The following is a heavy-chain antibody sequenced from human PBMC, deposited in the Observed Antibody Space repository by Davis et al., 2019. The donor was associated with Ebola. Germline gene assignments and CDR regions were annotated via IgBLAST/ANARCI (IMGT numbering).Heavy chain of an antibody. CDR1: GFTFSSYG. V-gene: IGHV3-30*18. Sequence: GESLKISCAASGFTFSSYGMHWVRQAPGKGLEWVAGISYHGNHKPYVDSVRGRFSISRDNSKNTLYLQMNSLRGEDTALYYCAKDERRKPQNMDVWGQGTKVIVSS. D-gene: IGHD1-1*01. CDR3: AKDERRKPQNMDV. J-gene: IGHJ6*02. CDR2: ISYHGNHK.